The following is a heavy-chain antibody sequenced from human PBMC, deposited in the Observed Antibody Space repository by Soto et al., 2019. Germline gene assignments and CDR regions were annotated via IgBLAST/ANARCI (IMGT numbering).Heavy chain of an antibody. CDR1: GFTFSSYW. CDR3: ATGNSRAFDI. Sequence: EVQLVESGGGLVQPGGSLRLSCAASGFTFSSYWMHWVRQAPGKGLVWVSRTNSDGSGTSYADSVKGRFTISRDNAKNTLFLQMNSLRAEDTAVYYCATGNSRAFDIWGQGTMVTVSS. CDR2: TNSDGSGT. V-gene: IGHV3-74*01. J-gene: IGHJ3*02. D-gene: IGHD1-7*01.